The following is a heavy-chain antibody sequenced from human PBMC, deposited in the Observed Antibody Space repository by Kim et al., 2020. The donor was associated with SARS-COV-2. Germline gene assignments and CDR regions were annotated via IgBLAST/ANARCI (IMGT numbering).Heavy chain of an antibody. V-gene: IGHV1-69*06. CDR1: GGTSSSYA. CDR2: IVPVFGTT. J-gene: IGHJ5*02. D-gene: IGHD5-12*01. Sequence: SVKVSCKASGGTSSSYAVSWVRQAPGQGLAWMGGIVPVFGTTNYAKKFRDRVTFTADKSSKTAVMELTSLISEGTAVYYCERLSPHTGHWLRCLDPWGQ. CDR3: ERLSPHTGHWLRCLDP.